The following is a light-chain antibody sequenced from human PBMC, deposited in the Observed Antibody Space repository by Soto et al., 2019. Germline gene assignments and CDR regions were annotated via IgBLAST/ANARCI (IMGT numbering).Light chain of an antibody. CDR2: RAS. J-gene: IGKJ4*01. Sequence: EIVLTPSPGTLSLSPGERATLSCRASQSVSSNYLAWYQQKPGQAPKVLIYRASSRATGIPDRFSGSGSGTDFTLTISRLEPEDFAVYYCQQYGSSPLTLGGGTKVDIK. CDR3: QQYGSSPLT. V-gene: IGKV3-20*01. CDR1: QSVSSNY.